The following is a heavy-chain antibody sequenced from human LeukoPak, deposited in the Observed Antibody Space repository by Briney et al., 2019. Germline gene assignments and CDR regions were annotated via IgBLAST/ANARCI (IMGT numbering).Heavy chain of an antibody. D-gene: IGHD3-22*01. V-gene: IGHV1-2*02. J-gene: IGHJ5*02. CDR1: GYSFNKYA. Sequence: ASVKVSCKASGYSFNKYAMNWVRQVPGKGLEWMGWINPNSGGTNYAQKFQGRVTMTWDTSISTAFMELSSLRSDDTAVYYCTSDTYYYDSTGLGHWFDPWGQGTLVTVSS. CDR2: INPNSGGT. CDR3: TSDTYYYDSTGLGHWFDP.